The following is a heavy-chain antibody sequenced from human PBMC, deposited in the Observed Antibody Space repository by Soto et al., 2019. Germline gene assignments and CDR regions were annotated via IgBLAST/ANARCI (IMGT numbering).Heavy chain of an antibody. J-gene: IGHJ2*01. CDR2: IIPIFGTV. CDR3: ARGNHRWLQLWYFDL. V-gene: IGHV1-69*12. CDR1: GGTFSNYP. Sequence: QVQLVQSGAEVKKPGSSVKVSCKASGGTFSNYPISWVRQAPGQGLEWMGGIIPIFGTVNYAQKFQGRVTSTADESTSTAYMELSSLRSEDTAVYYCARGNHRWLQLWYFDLWGRGPLVTVSS. D-gene: IGHD5-12*01.